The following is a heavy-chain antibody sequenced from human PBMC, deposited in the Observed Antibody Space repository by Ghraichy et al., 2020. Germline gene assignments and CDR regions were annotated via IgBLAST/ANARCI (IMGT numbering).Heavy chain of an antibody. D-gene: IGHD1-26*01. V-gene: IGHV1-18*01. CDR3: ARDSLSGSRYGAFDV. CDR2: VSGHNGVT. Sequence: ASVKVSCKTSGYTFTDYAVSWVRQAPGQGLEWMGWVSGHNGVTNLEQKFQGRVTMTIDTSTTTAYMDLGSLRTDDTALYYCARDSLSGSRYGAFDVWGQGTMVTVSS. CDR1: GYTFTDYA. J-gene: IGHJ3*01.